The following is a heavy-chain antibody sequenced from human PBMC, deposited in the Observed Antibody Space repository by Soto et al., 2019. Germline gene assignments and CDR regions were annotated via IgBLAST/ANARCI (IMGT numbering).Heavy chain of an antibody. CDR2: IYYSGST. V-gene: IGHV4-30-4*08. CDR3: ARVYYDSSGYPPHFDY. Sequence: SETLSLTCAVYGGSFSGYYWSWIRQPPGKGLEWIGYIYYSGSTYYNPSLKSRVTISVDTSKNQFSLKLSSVTAADTAVYYCARVYYDSSGYPPHFDYWGQGTLVTVSS. J-gene: IGHJ4*02. D-gene: IGHD3-22*01. CDR1: GGSFSGYY.